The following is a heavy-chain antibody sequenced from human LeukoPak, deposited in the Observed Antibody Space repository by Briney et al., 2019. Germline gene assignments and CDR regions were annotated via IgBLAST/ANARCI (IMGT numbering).Heavy chain of an antibody. CDR2: INPNSGGT. J-gene: IGHJ4*02. D-gene: IGHD3-3*01. V-gene: IGHV1-2*02. Sequence: ASVKVSCKASGYTFTCYYMHWVRQAPGQGLEWMGWINPNSGGTNYAQKFQGRVTMTRDTSISTAYMELSRLRSDDTAVYYCARAPPLLRFLETYFDYWGQGTLVTVSS. CDR3: ARAPPLLRFLETYFDY. CDR1: GYTFTCYY.